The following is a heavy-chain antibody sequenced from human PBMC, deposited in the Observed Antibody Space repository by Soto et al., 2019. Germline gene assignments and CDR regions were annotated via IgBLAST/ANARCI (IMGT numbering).Heavy chain of an antibody. V-gene: IGHV4-4*02. CDR1: GGSISSSNW. CDR2: IYHSGST. J-gene: IGHJ5*02. D-gene: IGHD3-10*01. Sequence: QVQLQEAGPGLVKPSGTLSLTCAVSGGSISSSNWWSWVRQPPGKGLEWIGEIYHSGSTNYNPSLRSRVTISVDKSKNQFSLKLSSVTAADTAVYYCARDYMVRGVMRWFDPWGQGTLVTVSS. CDR3: ARDYMVRGVMRWFDP.